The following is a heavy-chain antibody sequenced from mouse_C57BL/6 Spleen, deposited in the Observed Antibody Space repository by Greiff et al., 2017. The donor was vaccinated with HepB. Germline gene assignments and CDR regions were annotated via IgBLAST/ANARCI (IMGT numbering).Heavy chain of an antibody. D-gene: IGHD1-1*01. CDR1: GYTFTCYW. J-gene: IGHJ2*01. CDR3: ARGGTTVVVFDY. CDR2: IYPGSGST. Sequence: QVQLQQPGAELVKPGASVKMSCKASGYTFTCYWITWVKQRPGQGLEWIGDIYPGSGSTNYNEKFKSKATLTVDTSSSTAYMQLSSLTSEDSAVYYCARGGTTVVVFDYWGQGTTLTVSS. V-gene: IGHV1-55*01.